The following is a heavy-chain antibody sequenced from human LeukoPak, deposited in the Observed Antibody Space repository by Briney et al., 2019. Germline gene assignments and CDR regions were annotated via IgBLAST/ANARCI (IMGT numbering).Heavy chain of an antibody. CDR3: ARPIDCSSTSCYSYAFDI. CDR2: IIPTFGTA. CDR1: VGTFTSYT. D-gene: IGHD2-2*01. V-gene: IGHV1-69*05. J-gene: IGHJ3*02. Sequence: ASVKVSCTGSVGTFTSYTISWVRQTPRQGLERRGGIIPTFGTANNAQKLQGRVTITTDESTSTAYMELSSLRSEDTAVYYCARPIDCSSTSCYSYAFDIWGQGAMVTVSS.